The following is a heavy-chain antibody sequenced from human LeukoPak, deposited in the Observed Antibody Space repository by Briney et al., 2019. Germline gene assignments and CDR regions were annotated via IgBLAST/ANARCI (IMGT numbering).Heavy chain of an antibody. CDR2: IYTSGST. Sequence: SETLSLTCTVSGGSISSYYWSWIRQPAGKGLEWIGRIYTSGSTNYNPSLKSRVTISVDTSKNQFSLKLSSVTAADTAVYYCARTLLGIDYGSGSYDFDYWGQGTLVTVSS. CDR3: ARTLLGIDYGSGSYDFDY. J-gene: IGHJ4*02. V-gene: IGHV4-4*07. D-gene: IGHD3-10*01. CDR1: GGSISSYY.